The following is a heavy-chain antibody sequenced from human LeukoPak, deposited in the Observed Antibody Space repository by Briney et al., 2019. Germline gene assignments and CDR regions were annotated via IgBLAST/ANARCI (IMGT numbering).Heavy chain of an antibody. Sequence: GGSLRLSCVASGFTFNTYSMNWVRQAPGKGLEWVSAMDSRSTYIFYGDSVKGRFTISRDNAKNSLFLQMNSLRAEDTAVYYCARFSIAAARSFLDHWGQGALVTVSS. J-gene: IGHJ4*02. D-gene: IGHD6-13*01. V-gene: IGHV3-21*01. CDR1: GFTFNTYS. CDR3: ARFSIAAARSFLDH. CDR2: MDSRSTYI.